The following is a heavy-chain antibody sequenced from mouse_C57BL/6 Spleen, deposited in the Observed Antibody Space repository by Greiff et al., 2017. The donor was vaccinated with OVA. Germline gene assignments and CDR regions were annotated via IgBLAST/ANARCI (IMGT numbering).Heavy chain of an antibody. CDR2: IWRGGST. D-gene: IGHD2-1*01. J-gene: IGHJ2*01. CDR1: GFSLTSYG. V-gene: IGHV2-5*01. Sequence: QVQLKQSGPGLVQPSQCLSITCTVSGFSLTSYGVHWVRQSPGKGLEWLGVIWRGGSTDYNAAFMSGLSITKDNSKSQIFFKMNSLQADDTAIYYCAKRGYGNYFDYWGQGTTLTVSS. CDR3: AKRGYGNYFDY.